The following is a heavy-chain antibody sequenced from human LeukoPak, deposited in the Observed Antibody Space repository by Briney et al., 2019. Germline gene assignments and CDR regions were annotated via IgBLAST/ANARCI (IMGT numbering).Heavy chain of an antibody. J-gene: IGHJ4*02. CDR3: ARSVDIDY. Sequence: GGSLRLSCAASGFTCSTYVMSWVRQAPGKGLEWLSLILHNGDSTYYADSVRGRFTISRDNSKNTLYLQMNSLRAEDTAVYYCARSVDIDYWGQGTLVTVSS. D-gene: IGHD5-12*01. V-gene: IGHV3-23*01. CDR2: ILHNGDST. CDR1: GFTCSTYV.